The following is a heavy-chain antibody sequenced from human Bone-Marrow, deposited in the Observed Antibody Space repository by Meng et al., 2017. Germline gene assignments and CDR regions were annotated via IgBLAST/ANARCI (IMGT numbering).Heavy chain of an antibody. D-gene: IGHD5-18*01. V-gene: IGHV1-8*01. J-gene: IGHJ4*02. CDR2: INPNSGNT. Sequence: AEPGLGGAQVKKPGASSKASCKACGFTFTCYCISWVRQATEQGLEWMCWINPNSGNTGHAQKFQGRVTMTRNTSISTPYMELSSVRSEDTSVYYCARSGIQLWLYYWGQGTLVTVSS. CDR1: GFTFTCYC. CDR3: ARSGIQLWLYY.